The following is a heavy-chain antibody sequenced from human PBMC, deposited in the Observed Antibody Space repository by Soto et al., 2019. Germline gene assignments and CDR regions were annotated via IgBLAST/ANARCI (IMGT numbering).Heavy chain of an antibody. CDR1: GFTFSSYA. D-gene: IGHD5-12*01. CDR2: ISGSGGST. J-gene: IGHJ4*02. Sequence: GGSVRLSCAASGFTFSSYAMSWVRQAPGKGLEWVSAISGSGGSTYYADSVKGRFTISRDNSKNTLYLQMNSLRAEDTAVYYCAKDLAPGAYRSVDILATTLAYWGQGTLVTVSS. V-gene: IGHV3-23*01. CDR3: AKDLAPGAYRSVDILATTLAY.